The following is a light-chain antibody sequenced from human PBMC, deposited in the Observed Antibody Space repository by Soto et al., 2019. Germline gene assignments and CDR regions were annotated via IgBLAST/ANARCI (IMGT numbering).Light chain of an antibody. CDR2: GDS. Sequence: QSVLTQPPSVSGAPGQRVTISCTGSSSNIGANYDVHWYQQLPGTAPKVLIYGDSNRPSGVPDRFSGSKSGTSASLAITGLQAEDEADYYCQSYDSSLSVYVFGHGTKVTVL. J-gene: IGLJ1*01. CDR1: SSNIGANYD. V-gene: IGLV1-40*01. CDR3: QSYDSSLSVYV.